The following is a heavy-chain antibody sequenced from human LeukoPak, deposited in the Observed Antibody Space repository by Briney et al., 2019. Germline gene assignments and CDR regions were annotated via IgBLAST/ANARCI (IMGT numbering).Heavy chain of an antibody. J-gene: IGHJ4*02. CDR1: GFTFSSYS. CDR2: ISSSSSHI. V-gene: IGHV3-21*01. CDR3: ARDPRQLVEPFDY. D-gene: IGHD6-6*01. Sequence: GGSLRLSCAASGFTFSSYSMNWVRQAPGKGLEWVSSISSSSSHIYYADSVKGRFTISRDNAKNSLYLQMNSLRAEDTAVYYCARDPRQLVEPFDYWGQGTLVTVSS.